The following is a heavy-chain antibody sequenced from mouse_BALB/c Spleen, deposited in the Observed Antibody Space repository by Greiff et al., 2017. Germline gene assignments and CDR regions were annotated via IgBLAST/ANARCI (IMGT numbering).Heavy chain of an antibody. Sequence: VQLQQSGAELVRSGASVKLSCTASGFNIKDYYMHWVKQRPEQGLEWIGWIDPENGDTEYAPKFQGKATMTADTSSNTAYLQLSSLTSEDTAVYYCKVVYGNYSWFAYWGQGTLVTGSA. CDR1: GFNIKDYY. CDR2: IDPENGDT. V-gene: IGHV14-4*02. D-gene: IGHD2-1*01. CDR3: KVVYGNYSWFAY. J-gene: IGHJ3*01.